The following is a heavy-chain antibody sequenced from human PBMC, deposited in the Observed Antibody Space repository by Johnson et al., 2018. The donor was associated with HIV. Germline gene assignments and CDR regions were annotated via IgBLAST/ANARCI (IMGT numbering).Heavy chain of an antibody. Sequence: VQLVESGGDLVQPGRSLRLSCTASGFTFDDYAMHWVRQAPGKGLEWVSGISWNSGSIGYADSVKGRFTISRDNAKNSLYLQMNSLRAEDTALYYCAKEMTVGTTTAFDIWGQGTMVTVSS. CDR2: ISWNSGSI. J-gene: IGHJ3*02. CDR1: GFTFDDYA. V-gene: IGHV3-9*01. CDR3: AKEMTVGTTTAFDI. D-gene: IGHD1-7*01.